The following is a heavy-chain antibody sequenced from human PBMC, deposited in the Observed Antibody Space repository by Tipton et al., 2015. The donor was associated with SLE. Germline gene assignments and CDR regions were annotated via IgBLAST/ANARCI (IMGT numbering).Heavy chain of an antibody. D-gene: IGHD3-10*01. CDR3: AAELLWTDGMDV. Sequence: SLRLSCEASTITFSVYWMSWVRQAPGKGLEWVANIKQDGSEKNYVDSVKGRFTISRDNAKNSLYLQMNSLRAEDTAVYYCAAELLWTDGMDVWGQGTTVTVSS. CDR1: TITFSVYW. CDR2: IKQDGSEK. V-gene: IGHV3-7*01. J-gene: IGHJ6*02.